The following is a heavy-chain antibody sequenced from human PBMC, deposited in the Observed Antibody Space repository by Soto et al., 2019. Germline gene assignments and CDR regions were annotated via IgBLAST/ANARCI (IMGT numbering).Heavy chain of an antibody. Sequence: QVQLVESGGGLVKPGGSLRLSCAVSGFSFSDYYMSWIRQAPGKGLEWISYISSSSSHTNYADSVKGRFTISRDNAKNSLYLQMNRLGAEDTAVYYCARFSGNSYDAFDIWGQGTMVTVSS. J-gene: IGHJ3*02. D-gene: IGHD4-4*01. CDR1: GFSFSDYY. CDR3: ARFSGNSYDAFDI. CDR2: ISSSSSHT. V-gene: IGHV3-11*05.